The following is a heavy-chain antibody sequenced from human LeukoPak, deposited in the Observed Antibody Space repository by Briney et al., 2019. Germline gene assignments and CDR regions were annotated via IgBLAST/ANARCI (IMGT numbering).Heavy chain of an antibody. J-gene: IGHJ6*03. V-gene: IGHV4-38-2*01. Sequence: PSETLSLTCAVSGYSISSGYYWGWIRQPPGKGLEWIGSIYRSGSTYYNPPLKSRVTISLDTSKNQFSLKLSSVTAADTAVDYCARLWCGTACYYYYYYYMDVWGKGTTVTVSS. CDR3: ARLWCGTACYYYYYYYMDV. D-gene: IGHD2-2*01. CDR1: GYSISSGYY. CDR2: IYRSGST.